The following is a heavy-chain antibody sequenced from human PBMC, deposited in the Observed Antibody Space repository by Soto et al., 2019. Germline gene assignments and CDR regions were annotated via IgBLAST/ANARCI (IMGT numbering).Heavy chain of an antibody. CDR1: GFTFSSYG. J-gene: IGHJ6*02. CDR2: IWYDGSNK. V-gene: IGHV3-33*01. Sequence: QPGGSLRLSCAASGFTFSSYGMHWVRQAPGKGLEWVAVIWYDGSNKYYADSVKGRFTISRDNSKNTLYLQMNSLRAEDTAVYYCARRSEHYYYYGMDVWGQGTTVTVSS. CDR3: ARRSEHYYYYGMDV.